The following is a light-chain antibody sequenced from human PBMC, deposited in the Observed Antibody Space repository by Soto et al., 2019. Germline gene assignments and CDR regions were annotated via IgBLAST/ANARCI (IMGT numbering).Light chain of an antibody. CDR3: QQYKDWPHT. V-gene: IGKV3-15*01. CDR1: QSVSSN. CDR2: GAS. Sequence: EIVLTQSPGTLSLSPGERATLSCRASQSVSSNLAWYQQKPGQAPRLLIYGASTRATGIPARFSGSGSGTEFTLTISSLQSEDFAVYYCQQYKDWPHTFGQGTKVDIK. J-gene: IGKJ1*01.